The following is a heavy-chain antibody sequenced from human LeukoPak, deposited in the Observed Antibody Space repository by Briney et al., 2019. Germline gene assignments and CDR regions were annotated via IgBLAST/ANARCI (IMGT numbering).Heavy chain of an antibody. Sequence: QTGGSLRLSCAASGFTFSSYAMSWVRQAPGKGLEWVSAISGSGGSTYYADPVKGRFTISRDNSKNTLYLQMNSLRAEDTAVYYCARPLIAVAGTLTYGMDVWGQGTTVTVSS. CDR1: GFTFSSYA. J-gene: IGHJ6*02. CDR2: ISGSGGST. V-gene: IGHV3-23*01. CDR3: ARPLIAVAGTLTYGMDV. D-gene: IGHD6-19*01.